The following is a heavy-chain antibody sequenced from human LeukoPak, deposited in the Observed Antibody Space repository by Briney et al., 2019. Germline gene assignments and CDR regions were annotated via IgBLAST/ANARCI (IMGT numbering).Heavy chain of an antibody. CDR3: ARSTTAYYASDY. J-gene: IGHJ4*02. CDR1: GYPFTVYR. Sequence: ASVKVSCKASGYPFTVYRIHWVRQAPGQGLEWMGWIDANSGGTNYAQNFQGRVAMTRDTSISTAYLELTSLRSGDTAIFYCARSTTAYYASDYWGQGTLVTVSS. D-gene: IGHD3-9*01. CDR2: IDANSGGT. V-gene: IGHV1-2*02.